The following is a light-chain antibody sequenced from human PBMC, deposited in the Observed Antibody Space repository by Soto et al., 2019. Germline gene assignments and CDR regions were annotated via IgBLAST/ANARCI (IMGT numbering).Light chain of an antibody. CDR1: SSNIGAGYD. Sequence: QLVLTQPPSVSGAPGQRVAISCTGSSSNIGAGYDVHWYQQVPGTAPKLLIYANINRPSGVPDRFSGSKSGTSASLAITGLQAEDEADYYCQSYDSSLSGVIFGGGTKLTVL. J-gene: IGLJ2*01. V-gene: IGLV1-40*01. CDR3: QSYDSSLSGVI. CDR2: ANI.